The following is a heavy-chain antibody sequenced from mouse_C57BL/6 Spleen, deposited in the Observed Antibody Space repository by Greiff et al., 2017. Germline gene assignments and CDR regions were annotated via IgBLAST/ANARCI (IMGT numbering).Heavy chain of an antibody. CDR1: GFTFSDYG. D-gene: IGHD4-1*01. CDR3: ARRELTGPWFAY. CDR2: ISSGSSTL. Sequence: EVQLVESGGGLVKPGGSLKLSCAASGFTFSDYGMHWVRQAPEKGLEWVAYISSGSSTLYYADTVKGRFTISRDNAKNTLFLQMTSLRSEDTAMYYCARRELTGPWFAYWGQGTLVTVSA. J-gene: IGHJ3*01. V-gene: IGHV5-17*01.